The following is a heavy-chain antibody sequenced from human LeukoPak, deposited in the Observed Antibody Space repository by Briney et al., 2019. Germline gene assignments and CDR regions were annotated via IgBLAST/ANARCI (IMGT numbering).Heavy chain of an antibody. Sequence: PGGSLRLSCAASGFTFSSYSMNWVRQAPGKGLEWVSYISSSSSTIYYADSVKGRFTISRDNAKNSLYLQMNSLRDEDTAVYYCARVPRTFHSGSYYYYMDVWGKGTTVTVS. V-gene: IGHV3-48*02. CDR1: GFTFSSYS. CDR2: ISSSSSTI. J-gene: IGHJ6*03. CDR3: ARVPRTFHSGSYYYYMDV. D-gene: IGHD1-26*01.